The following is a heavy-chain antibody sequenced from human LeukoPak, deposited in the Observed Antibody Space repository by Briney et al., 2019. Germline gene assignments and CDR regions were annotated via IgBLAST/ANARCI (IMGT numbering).Heavy chain of an antibody. CDR3: ASGDNLYYYYGMDV. V-gene: IGHV3-21*01. Sequence: GGSLRLSCAASGFTFSSYSMNWVRQAPGKGLEWVSSISSSSYIYYADSVKGRFTISRDNAKNSLYLQMNSLRAEDTAVYYCASGDNLYYYYGMDVWGQGTTVTVSS. D-gene: IGHD3-10*01. CDR1: GFTFSSYS. J-gene: IGHJ6*02. CDR2: ISSSSYI.